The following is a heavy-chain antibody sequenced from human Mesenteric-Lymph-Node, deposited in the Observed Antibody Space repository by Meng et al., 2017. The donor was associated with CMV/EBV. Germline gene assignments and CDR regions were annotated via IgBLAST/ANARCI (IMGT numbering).Heavy chain of an antibody. Sequence: GESLKISCAASGFSFTDAWMNWVRQAPGKGLEWIGRIKSKRDGETTDYAAPVKGRFTISRDDSKNMLYLQMNSLKTEETAVYYCVTDDTGHDWGYWGQGTLVTVSS. D-gene: IGHD5-12*01. CDR3: VTDDTGHDWGY. CDR1: GFSFTDAW. CDR2: IKSKRDGETT. V-gene: IGHV3-15*01. J-gene: IGHJ4*02.